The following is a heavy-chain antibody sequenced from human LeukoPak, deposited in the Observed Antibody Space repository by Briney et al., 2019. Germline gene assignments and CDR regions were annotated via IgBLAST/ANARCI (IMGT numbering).Heavy chain of an antibody. CDR2: INPSGGST. D-gene: IGHD1-26*01. J-gene: IGHJ4*02. CDR1: GYTFTGYY. CDR3: ARNTQRTDRYSGSYDY. V-gene: IGHV1-46*01. Sequence: ASVKVSCKASGYTFTGYYMHWVRQAPGQGLEWMGIINPSGGSTSYAQKFQGRVTMTRDTSTSTVYMELSSLRSEDTAVYYCARNTQRTDRYSGSYDYWGQGTLVTVSS.